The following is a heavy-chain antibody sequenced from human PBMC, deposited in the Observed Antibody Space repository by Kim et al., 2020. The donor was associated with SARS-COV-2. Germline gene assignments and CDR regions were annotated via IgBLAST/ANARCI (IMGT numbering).Heavy chain of an antibody. D-gene: IGHD3-10*01. CDR3: TRGAVRGVNGWFDP. Sequence: GGSLRLSCTASGFTFGDYAMSWFRQAPGKGLEWVGFIRTKSFGGTTEYAASVKGRFTISRDDSKSIAYLQMNSLKTEDTAVYYCTRGAVRGVNGWFDPWGQGTLVTVSS. J-gene: IGHJ5*02. V-gene: IGHV3-49*03. CDR1: GFTFGDYA. CDR2: IRTKSFGGTT.